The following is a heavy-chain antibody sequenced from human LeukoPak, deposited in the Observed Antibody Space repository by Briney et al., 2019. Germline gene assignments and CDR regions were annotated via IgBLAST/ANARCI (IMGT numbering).Heavy chain of an antibody. Sequence: SQTLSLTCAISGDSVSSKSAAWTWIRQSPSRGLEWLGRTYYRSKWYKEYAVSVKSRITINPDTSKNQFSLQLNSVTPENTAVYFCARAGGGTLNYWGQGTLVTVSS. CDR3: ARAGGGTLNY. CDR2: TYYRSKWYK. CDR1: GDSVSSKSAA. J-gene: IGHJ4*02. D-gene: IGHD1-7*01. V-gene: IGHV6-1*01.